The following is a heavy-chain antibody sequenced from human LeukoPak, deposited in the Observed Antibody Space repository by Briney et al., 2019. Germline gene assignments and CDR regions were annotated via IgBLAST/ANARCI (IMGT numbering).Heavy chain of an antibody. CDR1: GGSISSSSYY. Sequence: SETLSLTCTVSGGSISSSSYYWGWIRQPPGKGLEWIGSIYYSGSTYYNPSLKSRVTISVDTSKNQFSLKLSSVTAADTAVYYCARGPLKAEPYYYYYYMDVWGKGTTVTVSS. J-gene: IGHJ6*03. CDR2: IYYSGST. V-gene: IGHV4-39*07. CDR3: ARGPLKAEPYYYYYYMDV.